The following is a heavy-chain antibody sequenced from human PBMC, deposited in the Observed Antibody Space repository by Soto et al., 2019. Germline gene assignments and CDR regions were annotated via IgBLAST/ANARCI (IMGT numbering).Heavy chain of an antibody. Sequence: GGSLRLSCAASGFTFSSYWMSWVRQAPGKGLEWVANIKQDGSEKYYVDSVKGRFTISRDNAKNSLYLQMNSLRAEDTAVYYCARGLPAGEYNWNDDAFDIWGQGTMVTVSS. CDR3: ARGLPAGEYNWNDDAFDI. V-gene: IGHV3-7*01. D-gene: IGHD1-1*01. J-gene: IGHJ3*02. CDR1: GFTFSSYW. CDR2: IKQDGSEK.